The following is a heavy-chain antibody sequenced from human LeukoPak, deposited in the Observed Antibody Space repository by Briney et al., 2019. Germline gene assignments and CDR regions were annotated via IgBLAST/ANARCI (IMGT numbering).Heavy chain of an antibody. CDR3: ARDLPRSYPDYRPIVVVPAARSCWFDP. V-gene: IGHV1-2*02. J-gene: IGHJ5*02. Sequence: ASVKVSCKASGYTFTGYYMHWVRQAPGQGLEWMGWINPNSGGTNYAQKFQGRVTMTRDTSISTAYMELSRLRSDDTAVYYCARDLPRSYPDYRPIVVVPAARSCWFDPWGQGTLVTVSS. CDR1: GYTFTGYY. D-gene: IGHD2-2*01. CDR2: INPNSGGT.